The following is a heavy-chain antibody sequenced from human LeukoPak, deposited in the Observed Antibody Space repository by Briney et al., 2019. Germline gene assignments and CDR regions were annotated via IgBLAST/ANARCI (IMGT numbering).Heavy chain of an antibody. CDR1: GFTFSSYD. Sequence: LPGGSLRLSCAASGFTFSSYDMHWVRQAPGKGLEWVAFIRFDASNKYYADSVKGRFTISRDNSENTLYLQMNSLGLEDTAVYYCAGDIDYWGQGTLVSVSS. J-gene: IGHJ4*02. CDR3: AGDIDY. D-gene: IGHD3-10*01. V-gene: IGHV3-30*02. CDR2: IRFDASNK.